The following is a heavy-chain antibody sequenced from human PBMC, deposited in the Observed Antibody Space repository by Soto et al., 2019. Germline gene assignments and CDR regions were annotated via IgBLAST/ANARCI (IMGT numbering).Heavy chain of an antibody. CDR3: ASPKIAFYNWFDP. Sequence: PSETLSLTCAVYGGSFSGYYWSWIRQPPGKGLEWIGEINHSGSTNYNPSLKSRVTISVDTSKNQFSLKLSSVTAAGTAVYYCASPKIAFYNWFDPWGQGTLVTVSS. J-gene: IGHJ5*02. D-gene: IGHD3-3*02. V-gene: IGHV4-34*01. CDR2: INHSGST. CDR1: GGSFSGYY.